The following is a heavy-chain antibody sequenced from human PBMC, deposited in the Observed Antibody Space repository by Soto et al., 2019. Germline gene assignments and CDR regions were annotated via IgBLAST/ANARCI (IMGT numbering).Heavy chain of an antibody. CDR3: ARVCGYSYGYYFDY. D-gene: IGHD5-18*01. Sequence: SETLSLTCTVSGGSISSSSYYWGWIRQPPGKGLEWIGSIYYSGSTYYNPSLKSRVTISVDTSKNQFSLKLSSVTAADTAVYYCARVCGYSYGYYFDYWGQGTLVTVS. J-gene: IGHJ4*02. V-gene: IGHV4-39*07. CDR2: IYYSGST. CDR1: GGSISSSSYY.